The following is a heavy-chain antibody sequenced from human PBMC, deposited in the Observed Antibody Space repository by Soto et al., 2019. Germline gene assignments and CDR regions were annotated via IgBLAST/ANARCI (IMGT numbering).Heavy chain of an antibody. CDR2: KLYTRSP. J-gene: IGHJ4*02. CDR3: GKVGWGADS. CDR1: GDSVSRGSYH. Sequence: QVQLQESGPGLVKPSETLSLTCSVSGDSVSRGSYHWSWIRQPPGKGLELIGFKLYTRSPHYNPSVMSPVIISIDRLKTQLALKLSSLTPTQTAVYLRGKVGWGADSWGQGTLVTVSS. V-gene: IGHV4-61*01. D-gene: IGHD7-27*01.